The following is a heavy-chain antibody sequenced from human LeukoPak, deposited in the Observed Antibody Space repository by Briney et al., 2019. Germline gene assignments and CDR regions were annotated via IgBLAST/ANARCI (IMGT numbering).Heavy chain of an antibody. V-gene: IGHV4-38-2*02. J-gene: IGHJ4*02. CDR1: GYSISSGYY. CDR3: ARAGWGNYDY. D-gene: IGHD1-7*01. CDR2: IYHSGST. Sequence: PSETLSLTCTVSGYSISSGYYWGWIRQPPGKGLEWIRSIYHSGSTYYNPPLKSRVTISVDTSKNQFSLKLSSVTAADTAVYYCARAGWGNYDYWGQGTLVTVSS.